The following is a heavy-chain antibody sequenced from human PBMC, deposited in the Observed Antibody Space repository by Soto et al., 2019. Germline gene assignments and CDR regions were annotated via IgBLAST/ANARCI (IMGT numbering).Heavy chain of an antibody. Sequence: QLQLLESGPGLVRPSETLSLTCSVLDDSISDSRYYWGWIRQSPEKGLEWIGIISHDGHAYYNPPLKSRVTLFDDKSRTQFSLKMKSVTVADTALYFCARQVYGDYLGGNWFDPWGQGAPVTVSS. V-gene: IGHV4-39*01. CDR3: ARQVYGDYLGGNWFDP. CDR2: ISHDGHA. CDR1: DDSISDSRYY. D-gene: IGHD4-17*01. J-gene: IGHJ5*02.